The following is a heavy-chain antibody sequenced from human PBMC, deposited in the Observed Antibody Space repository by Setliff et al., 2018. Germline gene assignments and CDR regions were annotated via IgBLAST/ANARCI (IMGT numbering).Heavy chain of an antibody. CDR3: ASSLGSGSDYNSRPFYPDY. J-gene: IGHJ4*02. D-gene: IGHD3-10*01. CDR1: GGSISSGSNY. Sequence: PSETLSLTCTVSGGSISSGSNYWSWIRQPAGRGLEWIGHIDPSGNTNYHPSLKSRVTISGDTSKTQFSLKLTPVTDADTAVYFCASSLGSGSDYNSRPFYPDYWGQGTLVTVSS. CDR2: IDPSGNT. V-gene: IGHV4-61*09.